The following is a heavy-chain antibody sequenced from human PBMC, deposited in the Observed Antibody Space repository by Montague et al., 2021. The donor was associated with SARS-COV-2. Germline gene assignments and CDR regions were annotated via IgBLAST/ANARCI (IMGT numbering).Heavy chain of an antibody. V-gene: IGHV2-5*02. D-gene: IGHD6-6*01. CDR3: AHRLPAVAAFDY. J-gene: IGHJ4*02. CDR1: GFSLSTRTVG. Sequence: PAVVKPTQTLTLTCTFSGFSLSTRTVGVGWIRQPPGKALEWLALIYWDDDKRYSPSLESRLTITKVTSKNQVVLTMTNMDPVDTATYYCAHRLPAVAAFDYWGQGTLVTVSS. CDR2: IYWDDDK.